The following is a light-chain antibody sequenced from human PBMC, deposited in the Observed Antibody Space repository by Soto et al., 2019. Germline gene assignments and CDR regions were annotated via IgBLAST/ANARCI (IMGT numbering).Light chain of an antibody. CDR2: DAS. CDR1: QSVSIY. Sequence: DIVLTQSPDTLSLSPGERATLSCRASQSVSIYLAWYQQKPGQAPRLLIYDASDRATGIPARFSGSGSGTDFTLTISSLEPEDFAVYFCQQRSNWPLTFGGGTKVEIK. CDR3: QQRSNWPLT. J-gene: IGKJ4*01. V-gene: IGKV3-11*01.